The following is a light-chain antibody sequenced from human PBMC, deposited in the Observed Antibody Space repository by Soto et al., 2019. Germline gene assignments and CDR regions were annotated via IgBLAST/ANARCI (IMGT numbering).Light chain of an antibody. Sequence: EIIVTQSPATLSVSPGERATLSCRASQSVNNNLAWYQQKPVRAPRLLIYGASTRATGIPARFGGSGYGTEFTLTISSLQSEDFAIYYCQQYNNWPLLTFGGGTKVEIK. J-gene: IGKJ4*01. V-gene: IGKV3-15*01. CDR2: GAS. CDR1: QSVNNN. CDR3: QQYNNWPLLT.